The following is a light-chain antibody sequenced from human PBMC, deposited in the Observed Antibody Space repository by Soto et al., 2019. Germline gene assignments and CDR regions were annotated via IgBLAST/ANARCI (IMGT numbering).Light chain of an antibody. CDR1: SSDVGGYAY. CDR2: EVS. Sequence: QSALTQPASVSGSPGQSITISCTGTSSDVGGYAYVSWYQQHPGKAPKLIISEVSHRPSGVSDRFSGSKSDNTASLTISGLQAEDEADYYCSSYSISSTLLFGGGTKLTVL. J-gene: IGLJ2*01. CDR3: SSYSISSTLL. V-gene: IGLV2-14*01.